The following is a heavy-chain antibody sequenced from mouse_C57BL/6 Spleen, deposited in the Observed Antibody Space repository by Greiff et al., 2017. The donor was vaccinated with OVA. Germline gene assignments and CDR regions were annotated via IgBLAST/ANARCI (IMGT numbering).Heavy chain of an antibody. V-gene: IGHV1-55*01. D-gene: IGHD2-3*01. CDR3: ARGDYDGYPFAY. CDR2: IYPGSGST. CDR1: GYTFTSYW. J-gene: IGHJ3*01. Sequence: VQLQQPGAELVKPGASVKMSCKASGYTFTSYWITWVKQRPGQGLEWIGDIYPGSGSTNYNEKFKSKATLTVDTSSSTAYMQLSSLTSEDAAVYYCARGDYDGYPFAYWGQGTLVTVSA.